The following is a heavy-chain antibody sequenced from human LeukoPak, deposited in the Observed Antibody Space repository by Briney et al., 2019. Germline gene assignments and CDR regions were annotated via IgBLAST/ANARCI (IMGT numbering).Heavy chain of an antibody. V-gene: IGHV4-30-4*08. J-gene: IGHJ3*02. Sequence: SETLSLTCTVSGGSISSGDYYWSWIRQPPGKGLEWIGYIYYSGSTYYNPSLKSRVTISVDTSKNQFSLKLSPVTAADTAVYYCARGIVGTTFNAFDIWGQGTLVTVSS. CDR3: ARGIVGTTFNAFDI. CDR2: IYYSGST. D-gene: IGHD1-26*01. CDR1: GGSISSGDYY.